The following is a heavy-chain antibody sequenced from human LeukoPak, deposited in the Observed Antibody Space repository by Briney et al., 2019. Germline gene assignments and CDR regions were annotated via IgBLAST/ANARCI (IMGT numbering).Heavy chain of an antibody. CDR2: ISSGGSSI. Sequence: GGSLRLSCAASGFTFSSYEFNWVRQAPGKGLEWVSYISSGGSSIYYADSVKGRFTISRDNAKSSLYLQMNSLRAEDTAVYHCARDGSGRRHWGQGTMVTVSS. CDR1: GFTFSSYE. CDR3: ARDGSGRRH. D-gene: IGHD3-10*01. J-gene: IGHJ3*01. V-gene: IGHV3-48*03.